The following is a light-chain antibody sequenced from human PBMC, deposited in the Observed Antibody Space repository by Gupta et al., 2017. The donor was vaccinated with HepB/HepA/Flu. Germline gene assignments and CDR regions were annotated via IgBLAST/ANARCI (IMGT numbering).Light chain of an antibody. CDR3: QQRSNT. Sequence: EIVLTQSPATLSLSPGEIATLSCRASQSVSSYLAWYQQKPGQAPRLLIYDASNRATGIPARFSGCGSGTDFTLTISSLEPEDFAVYYCQQRSNTFGPGTKVDIK. CDR2: DAS. CDR1: QSVSSY. J-gene: IGKJ3*01. V-gene: IGKV3-11*01.